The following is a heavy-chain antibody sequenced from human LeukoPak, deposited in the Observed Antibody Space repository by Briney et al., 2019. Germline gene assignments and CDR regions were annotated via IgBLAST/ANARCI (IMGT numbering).Heavy chain of an antibody. Sequence: SETLSLTCNVSGDSISGYFWSWIRQPAGKGLEWIGRIYTSGTTNYNPSLKSRVTISVDTSKNQFSLKLSSVTAADTAVYYCARIPGYSSSWYREFDYWGQGTLVTVSS. CDR1: GDSISGYF. V-gene: IGHV4-4*07. J-gene: IGHJ4*02. CDR2: IYTSGTT. D-gene: IGHD6-13*01. CDR3: ARIPGYSSSWYREFDY.